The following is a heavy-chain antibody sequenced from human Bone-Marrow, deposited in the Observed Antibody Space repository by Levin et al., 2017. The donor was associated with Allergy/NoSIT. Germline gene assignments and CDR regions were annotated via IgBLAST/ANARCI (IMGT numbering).Heavy chain of an antibody. CDR3: ARDRDFSSGYYYKGMDV. J-gene: IGHJ6*02. CDR2: IWYDGSHK. V-gene: IGHV3-33*01. Sequence: GESLKISCAASGFTFSYYGMHWVRQAPGKGLEWVALIWYDGSHKYYVDSVEGRFTISRDNSKNKPYLQMNSLRAEDTAVYYCARDRDFSSGYYYKGMDVWGQGTTVTISS. CDR1: GFTFSYYG. D-gene: IGHD5-24*01.